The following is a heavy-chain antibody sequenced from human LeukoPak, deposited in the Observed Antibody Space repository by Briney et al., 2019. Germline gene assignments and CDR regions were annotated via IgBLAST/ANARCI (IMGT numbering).Heavy chain of an antibody. CDR1: GFTFSSCG. V-gene: IGHV3-30*02. Sequence: GGSQRLSCAASGFTFSSCGMHWVRQAPGKGLEWVAFIRYDINTKSYAESVRGRFTISRDNSNNTLYLEMNSLRPEDTAVYYCVKEASWSGYYVTYYFDYWGQGTLVTVSS. J-gene: IGHJ4*02. CDR2: IRYDINTK. CDR3: VKEASWSGYYVTYYFDY. D-gene: IGHD3-3*01.